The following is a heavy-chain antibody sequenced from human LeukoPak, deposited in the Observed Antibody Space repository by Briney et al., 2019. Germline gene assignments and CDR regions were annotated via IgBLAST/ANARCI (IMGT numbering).Heavy chain of an antibody. D-gene: IGHD6-13*01. CDR2: INWNGGST. J-gene: IGHJ4*02. Sequence: GGSLTLSCAASGFTFDDYGMSWVRQAPGKGLEWVSGINWNGGSTGYADSVKGRLTISRDNAKNSLYLQMNSLRAEDTALYYCARVDSSSWASWGQGTLVTVSS. CDR1: GFTFDDYG. CDR3: ARVDSSSWAS. V-gene: IGHV3-20*04.